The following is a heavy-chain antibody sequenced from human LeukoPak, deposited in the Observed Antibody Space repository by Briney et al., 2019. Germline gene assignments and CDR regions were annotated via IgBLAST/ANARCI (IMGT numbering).Heavy chain of an antibody. V-gene: IGHV3-23*01. CDR2: IRANGITT. Sequence: GGSLRLSCAASGFTFSNYGMNWVRQAPGKGLEWVSGIRANGITTYYAGSVKGRFTISRDNSRSMVYLQMNGLRVEDTAIYYCANDLGWIQLNLGRGQGTLVTVSS. D-gene: IGHD5-24*01. J-gene: IGHJ4*02. CDR3: ANDLGWIQLNLG. CDR1: GFTFSNYG.